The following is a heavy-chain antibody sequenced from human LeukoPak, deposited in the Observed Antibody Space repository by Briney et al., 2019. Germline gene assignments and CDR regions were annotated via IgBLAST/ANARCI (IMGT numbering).Heavy chain of an antibody. CDR2: ISSSGRTI. Sequence: KTGGSLRLSCAASGFTFSDYYMGWIRQAPGKGLEWVSYISSSGRTIYYADSVKGRFTISRDNAKNSLYLQMNSLRAEDTAVYYCARGDYYDSSGYYYVFWGQGTLVTVSS. CDR3: ARGDYYDSSGYYYVF. V-gene: IGHV3-11*01. J-gene: IGHJ4*02. CDR1: GFTFSDYY. D-gene: IGHD3-22*01.